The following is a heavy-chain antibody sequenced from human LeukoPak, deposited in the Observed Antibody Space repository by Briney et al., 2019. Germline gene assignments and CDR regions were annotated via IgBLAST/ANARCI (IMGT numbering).Heavy chain of an antibody. CDR1: GYTFTSYG. CDR2: ISAYNGNT. Sequence: ASVKVSCKASGYTFTSYGISWVRQAPGQGLERMGWISAYNGNTNYAQKLQGRVTMTTDTSTSTAYMELRSLRSDDTAVYYCATAAGTPPTFDYWGQGTLVTVSS. D-gene: IGHD6-13*01. V-gene: IGHV1-18*01. J-gene: IGHJ4*02. CDR3: ATAAGTPPTFDY.